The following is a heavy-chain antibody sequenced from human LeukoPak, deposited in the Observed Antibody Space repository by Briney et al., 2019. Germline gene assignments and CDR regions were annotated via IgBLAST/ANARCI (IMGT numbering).Heavy chain of an antibody. D-gene: IGHD6-13*01. CDR2: IYTSGST. J-gene: IGHJ6*03. V-gene: IGHV4-4*07. CDR3: ARTSSSWYYYYMDV. CDR1: GGSISSYY. Sequence: SETLSLTCTVSGGSISSYYWSWIRQPAGKGLEWIGRIYTSGSTNYNPSLKSRVTMSVDTSKNQFSLKLSSVTAADTAVYYCARTSSSWYYYYMDVWGKGTTVTVSS.